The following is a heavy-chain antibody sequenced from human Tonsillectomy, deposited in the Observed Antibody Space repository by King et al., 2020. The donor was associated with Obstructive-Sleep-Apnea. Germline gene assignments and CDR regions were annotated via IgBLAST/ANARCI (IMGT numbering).Heavy chain of an antibody. D-gene: IGHD3-10*02. CDR1: GGSISSYY. J-gene: IGHJ3*02. V-gene: IGHV4-59*01. CDR3: PRVECSGCEYTYAFDI. CDR2: IYYSGST. Sequence: QLQESGPGLVKPSETLSLTCTVSGGSISSYYWSWIRPPPGKGLEWIGYIYYSGSTNYNPSLKSRVTISVDTSKNQFSLKLSSVTAADTAGYYCPRVECSGCEYTYAFDIWGQGTMVTVSS.